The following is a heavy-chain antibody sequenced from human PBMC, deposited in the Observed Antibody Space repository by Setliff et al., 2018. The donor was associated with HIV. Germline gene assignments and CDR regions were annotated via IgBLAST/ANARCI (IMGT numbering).Heavy chain of an antibody. V-gene: IGHV4-39*01. CDR2: FYYSGST. Sequence: SETLSLTCSVSGGSISSGPYYWGWIRQPPGKGLEWNVSFYYSGSTYYNPYLKSRVTMSVDTSKNQFSLNLDSVTAADTAVYYCAPLAAAGGYWGQGTLVTVSS. CDR1: GGSISSGPYY. J-gene: IGHJ4*02. D-gene: IGHD6-25*01. CDR3: APLAAAGGY.